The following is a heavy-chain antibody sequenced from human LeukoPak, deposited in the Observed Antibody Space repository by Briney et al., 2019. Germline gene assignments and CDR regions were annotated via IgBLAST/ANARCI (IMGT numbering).Heavy chain of an antibody. CDR2: IPYDGSNK. D-gene: IGHD3-3*01. Sequence: GGSLRLSCAASGFTFSSYGMHWVRQAPGKGLEWVAVIPYDGSNKYYADSVKGRFTISRDNSKNTLYLQMNSLRAEDTAVYYCAKDLSITIFGVVGYYYYGMDVRGQGTTVTVSS. V-gene: IGHV3-30*18. CDR1: GFTFSSYG. CDR3: AKDLSITIFGVVGYYYYGMDV. J-gene: IGHJ6*02.